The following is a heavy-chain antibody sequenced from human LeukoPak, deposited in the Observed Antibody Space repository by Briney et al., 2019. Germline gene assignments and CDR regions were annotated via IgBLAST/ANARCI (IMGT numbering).Heavy chain of an antibody. D-gene: IGHD6-19*01. CDR3: ATAPEGIAVANEH. J-gene: IGHJ4*02. Sequence: PGGSLRLSCAASGFTFSSYEMNWVRQAPGKGLEWVSYISSSGSTIYYADSVKGRFTISRDNAKNSLYLQMNSLRAEDTAVYYCATAPEGIAVANEHWGQGTLVTVSS. V-gene: IGHV3-48*03. CDR1: GFTFSSYE. CDR2: ISSSGSTI.